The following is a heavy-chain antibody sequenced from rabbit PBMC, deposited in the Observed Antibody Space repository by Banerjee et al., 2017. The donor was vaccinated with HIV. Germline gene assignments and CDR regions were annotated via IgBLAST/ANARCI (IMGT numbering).Heavy chain of an antibody. Sequence: QSLEESGGDLVKPGASLTLTCTASGFSFSSSYYMCWVRQAPGKGLEWIACIDAGSSGSTYYASWAKGRFTISKTSSTTVTLQMTSLTAADTATYFCARNYAGYAGAGYAMWANLWGQGTLVTVS. D-gene: IGHD4-2*01. CDR1: GFSFSSSYY. J-gene: IGHJ4*01. CDR3: ARNYAGYAGAGYAMWANL. V-gene: IGHV1S40*01. CDR2: IDAGSSGST.